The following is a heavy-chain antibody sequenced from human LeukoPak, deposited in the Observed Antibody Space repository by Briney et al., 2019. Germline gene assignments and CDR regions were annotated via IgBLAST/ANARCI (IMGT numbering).Heavy chain of an antibody. CDR3: AREFQNRGYYDSSGPAY. V-gene: IGHV1-69*05. J-gene: IGHJ4*02. CDR1: GGTFSGYA. D-gene: IGHD3-22*01. Sequence: SVKVSCKASGGTFSGYAISWVRQAPGQGLEWMGGIIPIFGTANYAQKFQGRVTITTDESTSTAYMELSSLRSEDTAVYYCAREFQNRGYYDSSGPAYWGQGTPVTVSS. CDR2: IIPIFGTA.